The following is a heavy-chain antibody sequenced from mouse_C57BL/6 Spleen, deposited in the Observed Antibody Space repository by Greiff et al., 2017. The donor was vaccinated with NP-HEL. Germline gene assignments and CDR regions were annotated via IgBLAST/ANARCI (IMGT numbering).Heavy chain of an antibody. V-gene: IGHV1-66*01. Sequence: QVQLQQSGPELVKPGASVKISCKASGYSFTSYYIPWVKQRPGQGLEWIGWIYPGSGSTKYNEKFKGKATLTADTSSSTAYMQLSSLTSEDAAVYYRARNGNYYAMDYWGQGTSVTVSS. J-gene: IGHJ4*01. CDR2: IYPGSGST. CDR1: GYSFTSYY. CDR3: ARNGNYYAMDY. D-gene: IGHD2-1*01.